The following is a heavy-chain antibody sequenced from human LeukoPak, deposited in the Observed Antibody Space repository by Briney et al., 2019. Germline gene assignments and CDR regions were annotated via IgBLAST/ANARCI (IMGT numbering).Heavy chain of an antibody. V-gene: IGHV4-39*07. J-gene: IGHJ5*02. CDR2: IYYSGST. CDR3: ARRTNWAAVGYWFDP. CDR1: GGSISSSSYY. Sequence: PSETLSLTCTVSGGSISSSSYYWGWIRQPPGKGLEWIGSIYYSGSTNYNPSLKSRVTISVDTSKNQFSLKLSSVTAADTAVYYCARRTNWAAVGYWFDPWGQGTLVTVSS. D-gene: IGHD3-16*01.